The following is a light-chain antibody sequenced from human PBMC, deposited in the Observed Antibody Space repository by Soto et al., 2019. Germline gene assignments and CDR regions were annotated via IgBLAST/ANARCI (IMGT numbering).Light chain of an antibody. Sequence: DIQMTQSPSSLSASVGDRVTITCRASQSIGSCLNWYQQKPGKAPKLLIYSSSSLQRGVPSRFSGSGSGTDFTLTTSTLQPEDFSTYYCHQSYSTLLTFGGGTEVEIK. CDR1: QSIGSC. V-gene: IGKV1-39*01. J-gene: IGKJ4*02. CDR2: SSS. CDR3: HQSYSTLLT.